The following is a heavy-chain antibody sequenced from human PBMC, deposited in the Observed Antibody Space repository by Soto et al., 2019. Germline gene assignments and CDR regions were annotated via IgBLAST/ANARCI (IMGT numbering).Heavy chain of an antibody. CDR2: VHYTGSA. CDR3: ARGRGDARGTRFDY. J-gene: IGHJ4*02. V-gene: IGHV4-59*01. Sequence: QVQLQESGPGLVKPSETLSLTCTVSGDSMSTNYWTWIRQPPGKGLEWIAYVHYTGSATYNPSLNSRVTISVDTSRYQCSLKVSSVTAADTAVYYCARGRGDARGTRFDYWRQGTLVTVSS. D-gene: IGHD2-15*01. CDR1: GDSMSTNY.